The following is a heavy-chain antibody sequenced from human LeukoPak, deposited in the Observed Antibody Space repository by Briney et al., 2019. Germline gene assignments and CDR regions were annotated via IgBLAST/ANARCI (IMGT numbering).Heavy chain of an antibody. Sequence: PGGSLRLSCAASGFTFSSYWMSWVRQAPGKGMQWVANIKQDGREKYYVDSVKGRFTISRDNAKNSLYLQMNSLRAEDTAVYYCARRGNIVVVPADPFDYWGQGTLVTVSS. J-gene: IGHJ4*02. V-gene: IGHV3-7*01. CDR2: IKQDGREK. CDR1: GFTFSSYW. D-gene: IGHD2-2*01. CDR3: ARRGNIVVVPADPFDY.